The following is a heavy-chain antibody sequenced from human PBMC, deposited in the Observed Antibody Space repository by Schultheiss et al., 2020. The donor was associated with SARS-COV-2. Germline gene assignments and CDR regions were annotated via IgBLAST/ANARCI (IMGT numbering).Heavy chain of an antibody. CDR2: ISGSGGST. V-gene: IGHV3-23*01. D-gene: IGHD2-15*01. CDR1: GFTFSSYW. CDR3: AKSEVVVVAARRYYYYYMDV. J-gene: IGHJ6*03. Sequence: GGSLRLSCAASGFTFSSYWMSWVRQAPGKGLEWVSAISGSGGSTYYADSVKGRFTISRDNSKNTLYLQMNSLRAEDTAVYYCAKSEVVVVAARRYYYYYMDVWGKGTTVTVSS.